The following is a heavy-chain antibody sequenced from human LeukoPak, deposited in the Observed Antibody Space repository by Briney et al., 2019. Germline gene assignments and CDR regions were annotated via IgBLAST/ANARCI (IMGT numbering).Heavy chain of an antibody. J-gene: IGHJ4*02. Sequence: SQTLSLTCAISGDIVSSNSAAWRWIRQSPPRGLEWLGRTYYRSRWYNDYAVSVRSQITINAGRARNQFSLQLNSVTPEDTAVYYCAREGPYSYGPLGNWGQGTLVTVSS. CDR2: TYYRSRWYN. CDR1: GDIVSSNSAA. V-gene: IGHV6-1*01. D-gene: IGHD5-18*01. CDR3: AREGPYSYGPLGN.